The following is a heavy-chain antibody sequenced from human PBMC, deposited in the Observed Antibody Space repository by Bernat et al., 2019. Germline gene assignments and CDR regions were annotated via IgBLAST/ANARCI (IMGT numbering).Heavy chain of an antibody. Sequence: QVQLQQSGPGLVKPSQTLSLTCAISGDSVSSNSAAWNWIRQSPSRGLEWLGRTYYRSKWYNDYAVSVKSRITSSPDTSKNLFSLQLNSVTPEDTAVYYCARDRSSDRPRDYYCYGMDVWGRGTTVTVSS. D-gene: IGHD2-15*01. CDR2: TYYRSKWYN. J-gene: IGHJ6*02. CDR1: GDSVSSNSAA. CDR3: ARDRSSDRPRDYYCYGMDV. V-gene: IGHV6-1*01.